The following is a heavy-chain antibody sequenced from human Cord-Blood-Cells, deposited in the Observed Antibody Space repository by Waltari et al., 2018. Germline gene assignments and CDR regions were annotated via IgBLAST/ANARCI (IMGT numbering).Heavy chain of an antibody. CDR2: IVVGSGNT. V-gene: IGHV1-58*01. CDR1: GFTFTSPA. Sequence: QMQLVQSGPEVKKPGTSVKVSCKAFGFTFTSPAVQWVRTARGQCLEWIGWIVVGSGNTNYAQKFQERVTITRDMSTSTAYMELSSLRSEDTAVYYCAAEFYYDSSGYLPPYFDYWGQGTLVTVSS. D-gene: IGHD3-22*01. J-gene: IGHJ4*02. CDR3: AAEFYYDSSGYLPPYFDY.